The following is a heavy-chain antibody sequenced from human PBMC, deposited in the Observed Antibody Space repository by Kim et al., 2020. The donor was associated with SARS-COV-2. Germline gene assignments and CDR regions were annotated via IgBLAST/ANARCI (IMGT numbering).Heavy chain of an antibody. CDR1: GFTFGDYA. J-gene: IGHJ6*02. Sequence: GGSLRLSCAASGFTFGDYAMHWVRQAPGKGLEWVSVISWNSGSIGYADSVKGRFTISRDNAKNSLYLQMNRLRAEDTALYYCAKATGATHNYYYYYGMDVWGQGTTVTVSS. CDR2: ISWNSGSI. D-gene: IGHD5-12*01. CDR3: AKATGATHNYYYYYGMDV. V-gene: IGHV3-9*01.